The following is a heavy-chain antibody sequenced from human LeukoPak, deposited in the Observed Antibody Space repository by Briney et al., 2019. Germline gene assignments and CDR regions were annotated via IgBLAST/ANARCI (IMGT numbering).Heavy chain of an antibody. CDR3: ARDGSSNL. CDR2: ISSSSTYI. CDR1: GFTFSSYS. J-gene: IGHJ5*02. V-gene: IGHV3-21*01. Sequence: PGGSLRLSCAASGFTFSSYSMNWVRQAPGKGLEWGSYISSSSTYIYYADSVNGRFTISRDNTKNSLYLQMNSLRAEDTAVYYCARDGSSNLWGQGTLVTVSS. D-gene: IGHD6-6*01.